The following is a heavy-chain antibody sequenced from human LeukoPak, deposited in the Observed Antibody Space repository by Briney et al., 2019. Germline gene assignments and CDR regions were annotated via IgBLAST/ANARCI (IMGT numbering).Heavy chain of an antibody. CDR2: ISGSGGST. CDR3: ARGWPRYYYYYMDV. Sequence: GGSLRLSCAASGFTFSSSAMNWVRQAPGKGLEWVSAISGSGGSTYYADSVKGRFTISRDNSRNTLYLQMNSLRAEDTAVYYCARGWPRYYYYYMDVWGKGTTVTISS. CDR1: GFTFSSSA. J-gene: IGHJ6*03. D-gene: IGHD5-12*01. V-gene: IGHV3-23*01.